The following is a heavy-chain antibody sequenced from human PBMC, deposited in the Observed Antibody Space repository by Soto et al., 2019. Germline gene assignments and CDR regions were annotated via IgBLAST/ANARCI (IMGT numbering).Heavy chain of an antibody. V-gene: IGHV3-23*01. CDR3: AKNKERELPRIFDY. J-gene: IGHJ4*02. D-gene: IGHD1-7*01. Sequence: PGGSLRLSCATSGFTFGNFAMSWVRQAPGRGLEWVSGMSSASSTTYYGDSVKGRFTISRDTSKNTLYLQMNSLRAEDTAVYYCAKNKERELPRIFDYWGQGTLVTVSS. CDR1: GFTFGNFA. CDR2: MSSASSTT.